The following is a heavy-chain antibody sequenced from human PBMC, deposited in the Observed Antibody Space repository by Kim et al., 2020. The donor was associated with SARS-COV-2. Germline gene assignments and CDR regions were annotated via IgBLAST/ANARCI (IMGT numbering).Heavy chain of an antibody. Sequence: GGSLRLSCTASGFTFGDYAMSWFRQAPGKGLEWVGFIRSNAYGGTTEYAASVKGRFTISRDDSKSIAYLQMNSLKTEDTAVYYCTSNSGYSSGWYSFDYWGQGTLVTVSS. V-gene: IGHV3-49*03. J-gene: IGHJ4*02. D-gene: IGHD6-19*01. CDR1: GFTFGDYA. CDR2: IRSNAYGGTT. CDR3: TSNSGYSSGWYSFDY.